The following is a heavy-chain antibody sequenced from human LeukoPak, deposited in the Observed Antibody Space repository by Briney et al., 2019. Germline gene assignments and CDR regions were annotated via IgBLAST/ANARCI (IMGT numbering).Heavy chain of an antibody. CDR3: AREDSGYDRYYYYGMDV. J-gene: IGHJ6*02. CDR2: ITNDGSST. CDR1: GLTFSSHR. D-gene: IGHD5-12*01. Sequence: GGSLRLSCAASGLTFSSHRMHWVRQAPGKGLVWVSRITNDGSSTTYADSVKGRFTISRDNAKNSLYLQMNSLRAEDTAVYYCAREDSGYDRYYYYGMDVWGQGTTVTVSS. V-gene: IGHV3-74*01.